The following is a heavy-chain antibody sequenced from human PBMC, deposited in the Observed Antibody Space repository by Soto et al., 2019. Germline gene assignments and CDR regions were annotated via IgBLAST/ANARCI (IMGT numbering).Heavy chain of an antibody. CDR1: GYIFPSYW. CDR2: IYPGDSDT. Sequence: GESLKISCKGSGYIFPSYWICCVRQMPGKGLEWMGIIYPGDSDTTYGPSFQGQVTISVDKSISTAYLQWNSLKASDTAMYYCARQGSGGSHDAFDVWGQGTMVTVSS. V-gene: IGHV5-51*01. CDR3: ARQGSGGSHDAFDV. J-gene: IGHJ3*01. D-gene: IGHD2-15*01.